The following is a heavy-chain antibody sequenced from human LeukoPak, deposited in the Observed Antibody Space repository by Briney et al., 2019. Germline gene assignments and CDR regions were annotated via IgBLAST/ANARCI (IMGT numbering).Heavy chain of an antibody. CDR3: AKAAPDYDILTGYYRGEGAFDI. CDR2: ISGSGGST. CDR1: GFTFSSYA. J-gene: IGHJ3*02. Sequence: PGGSLRLSCAASGFTFSSYAMSWVRQAPGKGLEWGSAISGSGGSTYYADSVKGRFTISRDNSKNTLYLQMNSLRAEDTAVYYCAKAAPDYDILTGYYRGEGAFDIWGQGTMVTVSS. V-gene: IGHV3-23*01. D-gene: IGHD3-9*01.